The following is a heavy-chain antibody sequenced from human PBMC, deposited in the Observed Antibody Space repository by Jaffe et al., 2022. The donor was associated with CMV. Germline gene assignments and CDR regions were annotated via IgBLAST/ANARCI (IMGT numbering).Heavy chain of an antibody. D-gene: IGHD4-17*01. CDR1: GFTFSSYE. V-gene: IGHV3-48*03. CDR3: AGTTVPGDYYYYMDV. Sequence: EVQLVESGGGLVQPGGSLRLSCAASGFTFSSYEMNWVRQAPGKGLEWVSYISSSGSTIYYADSVKGRFTISRDNAKNSLYLQMNSLRAEDTAVYYCAGTTVPGDYYYYMDVWGKGTTVTVSS. CDR2: ISSSGSTI. J-gene: IGHJ6*03.